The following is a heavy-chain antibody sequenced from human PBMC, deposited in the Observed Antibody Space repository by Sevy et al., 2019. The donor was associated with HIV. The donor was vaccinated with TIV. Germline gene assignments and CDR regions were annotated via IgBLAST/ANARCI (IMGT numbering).Heavy chain of an antibody. J-gene: IGHJ5*02. V-gene: IGHV1-69*13. Sequence: ASVKVSCKASGGTFSSYAISWVRQAPGQELEWMGGIIPIFGTANYAQKFQGRVTITADESTSTAYMELSSLRSEDTAVYYCARDRGVAVAGSWGQGTLVTVSS. CDR2: IIPIFGTA. D-gene: IGHD6-19*01. CDR1: GGTFSSYA. CDR3: ARDRGVAVAGS.